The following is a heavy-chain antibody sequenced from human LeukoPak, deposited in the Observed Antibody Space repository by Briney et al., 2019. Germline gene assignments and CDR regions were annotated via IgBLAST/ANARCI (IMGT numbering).Heavy chain of an antibody. CDR1: GFTFSSCD. V-gene: IGHV3-13*04. Sequence: GGSLRLSCAASGFTFSSCDMHWVRQPTGKGLEWVSGIGTAGDTHYVDSVKGRFTISRENAKNSMYLQMNSLRAGDTAVYYCARKLWGNGMDVWGQGTTVTVSS. CDR3: ARKLWGNGMDV. CDR2: IGTAGDT. D-gene: IGHD3-10*01. J-gene: IGHJ6*02.